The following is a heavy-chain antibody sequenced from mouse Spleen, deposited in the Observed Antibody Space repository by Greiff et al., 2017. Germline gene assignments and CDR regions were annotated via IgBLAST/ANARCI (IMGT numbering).Heavy chain of an antibody. CDR1: GYTFTSYW. Sequence: QVQLKQPGAELVMPGASVKLSCKASGYTFTSYWMHWVKQRPGQGLEWIGEIDPSDSYTNYNQKFKGKATLTVDKSSSTAYMQLSSLTSEDSAVYYCAVGYRYDVGGAWFAYWGQGTLVTVSA. V-gene: IGHV1-69*01. J-gene: IGHJ3*01. CDR2: IDPSDSYT. CDR3: AVGYRYDVGGAWFAY. D-gene: IGHD2-14*01.